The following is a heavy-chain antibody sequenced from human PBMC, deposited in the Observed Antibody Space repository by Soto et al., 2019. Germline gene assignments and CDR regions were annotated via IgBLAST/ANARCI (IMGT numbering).Heavy chain of an antibody. Sequence: QVQLVESGGGVVQPGRSLRLSCAASTFTFSSYGMHWVRQAPGKGLEWVAVISYDGSNRYYADSVKGRFTISRDNSKDTLYLQMNSLRAEDTAFYYCAKGIRTSGWYRLDYWGQGTPVTVSS. V-gene: IGHV3-30*18. CDR1: TFTFSSYG. CDR3: AKGIRTSGWYRLDY. J-gene: IGHJ4*02. CDR2: ISYDGSNR. D-gene: IGHD6-19*01.